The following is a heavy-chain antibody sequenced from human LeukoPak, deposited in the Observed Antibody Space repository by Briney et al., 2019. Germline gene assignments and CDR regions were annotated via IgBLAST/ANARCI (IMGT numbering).Heavy chain of an antibody. CDR2: IIPIFGTA. D-gene: IGHD5-18*01. CDR3: ASQDTAMEYYYMDV. J-gene: IGHJ6*03. Sequence: ASVKVSCKASGGTFSSYAISWVRQSPGQGLEWMGGIIPIFGTANYAQKFQGRVTITTDESTSTAYMELSSLRSEDTAVYYCASQDTAMEYYYMDVWGKGTTVTVSS. V-gene: IGHV1-69*05. CDR1: GGTFSSYA.